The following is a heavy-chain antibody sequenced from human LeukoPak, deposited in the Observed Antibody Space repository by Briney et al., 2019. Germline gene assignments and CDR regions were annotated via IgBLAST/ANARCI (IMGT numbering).Heavy chain of an antibody. V-gene: IGHV1-46*01. CDR3: ARGVATTNLPQYYCYMDV. CDR1: GYSFTNYY. Sequence: GASVKVSCKASGYSFTNYYIHWVRQAPGQGLEWMGMINPSDSSATYPQKFQGRVTMTRDTSTSTVYMELSSLRSEDTAVYYCARGVATTNLPQYYCYMDVWGKGTTVTVSS. CDR2: INPSDSSA. D-gene: IGHD5-12*01. J-gene: IGHJ6*03.